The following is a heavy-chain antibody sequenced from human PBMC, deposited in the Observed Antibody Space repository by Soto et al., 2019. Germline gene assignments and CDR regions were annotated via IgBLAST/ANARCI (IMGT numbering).Heavy chain of an antibody. V-gene: IGHV5-10-1*01. CDR2: IDPSYSYT. J-gene: IGHJ4*02. CDR3: ARLVAAGIDQYYFDY. Sequence: PGGSPKISCKGSGSSFTSYWLCWVRQMPGKGLAWMGRIDPSYSYTNYSPSFQSHVTISADKSISTAYLQWSSLKASDTAMYNCARLVAAGIDQYYFDYWGQVTRVTVSS. CDR1: GSSFTSYW. D-gene: IGHD6-25*01.